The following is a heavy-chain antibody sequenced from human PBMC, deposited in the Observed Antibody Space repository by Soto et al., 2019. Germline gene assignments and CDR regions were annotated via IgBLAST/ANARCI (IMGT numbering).Heavy chain of an antibody. D-gene: IGHD3-10*01. CDR1: GGSISSGGYY. Sequence: QVQLQESGPGLVKPSQTLSLTCTVSGGSISSGGYYWSWIRQHPGKGLGWIGYIYYSGSTYYNPSLKSRVTISVDTSKNQFSLKLSSVTAADTAVYYCARGKVRGVITNNWFDPWGQGTLVTVSS. J-gene: IGHJ5*02. CDR2: IYYSGST. CDR3: ARGKVRGVITNNWFDP. V-gene: IGHV4-31*03.